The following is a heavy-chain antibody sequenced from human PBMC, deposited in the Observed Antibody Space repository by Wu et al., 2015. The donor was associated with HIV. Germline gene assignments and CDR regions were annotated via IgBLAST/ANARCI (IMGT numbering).Heavy chain of an antibody. J-gene: IGHJ3*02. CDR3: ARDLSLLWFGGRGSDAFDI. V-gene: IGHV1-18*01. D-gene: IGHD3-10*01. CDR1: GYTFTSYG. Sequence: QVQLVQSGAEVKKPGASVKVSCKASGYTFTSYGISWVRQAPGQGLEWMGWISAYNGNTNYAQKLQGRVTMTTDTSTSTAYMELRSLRSDDTAVYYCARDLSLLWFGGRGSDAFDIWGQGTMVTVSS. CDR2: ISAYNGNT.